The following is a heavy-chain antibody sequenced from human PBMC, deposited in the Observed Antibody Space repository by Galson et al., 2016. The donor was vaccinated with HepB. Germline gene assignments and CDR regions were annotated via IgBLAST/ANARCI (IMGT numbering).Heavy chain of an antibody. J-gene: IGHJ4*02. CDR3: ARGFPFGPRRSGFRV. CDR1: GGAFSGYY. D-gene: IGHD3-3*01. Sequence: SETLSLTCVVYGGAFSGYYWTWIRQPPGKGLEWIGEINHSGDTNYNPSLKSRVNMSVETSKKQIPLKLTSVNAADTAVYYCARGFPFGPRRSGFRVWGQGTLAIVSS. V-gene: IGHV4-34*01. CDR2: INHSGDT.